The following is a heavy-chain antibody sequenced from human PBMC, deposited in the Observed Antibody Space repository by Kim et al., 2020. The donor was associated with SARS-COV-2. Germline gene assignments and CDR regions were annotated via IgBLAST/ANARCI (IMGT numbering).Heavy chain of an antibody. Sequence: GGSLRLSCAASGFTFSNAWMSGVRQAPGKGLEWVGRIKSKTDGGTTDYAAPVKGRFTISRDDSKNTLYLQMNSLKTEDTAVYYCTTDLDYGGYYYYGMDVWDQGTTVTVSS. CDR1: GFTFSNAW. V-gene: IGHV3-15*01. CDR2: IKSKTDGGTT. J-gene: IGHJ6*02. D-gene: IGHD4-17*01. CDR3: TTDLDYGGYYYYGMDV.